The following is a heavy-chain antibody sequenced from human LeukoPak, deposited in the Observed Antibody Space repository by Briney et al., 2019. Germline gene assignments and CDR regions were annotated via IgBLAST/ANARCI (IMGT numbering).Heavy chain of an antibody. Sequence: SETLSLTCTVSGGSISSYYWGWIRQPAGKGLEWIGRIYTSGSTNYNPSLKSRITISVDTSKNQFSLKLSSVTAADTAVYYCAREPLYYYGSGGLDYWGQGTLVTVSS. V-gene: IGHV4-4*07. CDR2: IYTSGST. D-gene: IGHD3-10*01. CDR3: AREPLYYYGSGGLDY. CDR1: GGSISSYY. J-gene: IGHJ4*02.